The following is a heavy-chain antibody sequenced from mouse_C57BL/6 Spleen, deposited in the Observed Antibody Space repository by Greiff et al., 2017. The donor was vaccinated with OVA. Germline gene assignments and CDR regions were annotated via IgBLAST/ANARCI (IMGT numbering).Heavy chain of an antibody. D-gene: IGHD1-1*01. CDR1: GYTFTSYW. CDR2: IYPGSGST. J-gene: IGHJ3*01. V-gene: IGHV1-55*01. Sequence: VQLQQPGAELVKPGASVKMSCKASGYTFTSYWITWVKQRPGQGLEWIGDIYPGSGSTNYNEKFKSKATLTVDTSSSTAYMQLSSLTSEDSAVYYCARMWTTVVAPFAYRGQGTLVTVSA. CDR3: ARMWTTVVAPFAY.